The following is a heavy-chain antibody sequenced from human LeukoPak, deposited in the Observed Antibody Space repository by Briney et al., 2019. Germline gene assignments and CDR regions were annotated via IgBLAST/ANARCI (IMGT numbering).Heavy chain of an antibody. CDR1: GDSVSRNSAA. D-gene: IGHD3-3*01. CDR2: TYYRSKWYN. J-gene: IGHJ4*02. V-gene: IGHV6-1*01. CDR3: AREGNYDFWSGYYYFDY. Sequence: SQTLSLTCAISGDSVSRNSAAWNWIRQSPSRGLEWLGRTYYRSKWYNDYVVSVKSRITINPDTSKNQFSLQLNSVTPEDTAVYYCAREGNYDFWSGYYYFDYWGQGTLATVSS.